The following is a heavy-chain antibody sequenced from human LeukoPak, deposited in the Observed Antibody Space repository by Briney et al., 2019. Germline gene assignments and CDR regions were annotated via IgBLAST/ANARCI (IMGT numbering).Heavy chain of an antibody. CDR3: ASKGSIAARHGFDY. Sequence: GGSLRLSCAASGFTVSSNYMSWVRQAPGKGLEWVSVIYSGGSTYYADSVKGRFAISRDNSKNTLYLRMNSLRAEDTAVYYCASKGSIAARHGFDYWGQGTLVTVSS. J-gene: IGHJ4*02. CDR2: IYSGGST. CDR1: GFTVSSNY. V-gene: IGHV3-66*02. D-gene: IGHD6-6*01.